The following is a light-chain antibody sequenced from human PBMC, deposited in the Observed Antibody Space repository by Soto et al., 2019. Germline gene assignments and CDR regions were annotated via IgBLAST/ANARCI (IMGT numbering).Light chain of an antibody. J-gene: IGKJ2*01. CDR3: QLYGSSTLYT. Sequence: EIVLTQSPGTLSLSPGERATLSCRASQSVTSNYLAWYQQKPGQAPRLLIFGSYRRATGIPDRFSGSGSGKECTLTVHRLEPEDFVVYYCQLYGSSTLYTFGQGTKLEIK. CDR2: GSY. CDR1: QSVTSNY. V-gene: IGKV3-20*01.